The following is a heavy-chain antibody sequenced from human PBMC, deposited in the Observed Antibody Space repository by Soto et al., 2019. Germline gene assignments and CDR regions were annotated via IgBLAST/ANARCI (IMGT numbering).Heavy chain of an antibody. D-gene: IGHD3-10*01. CDR3: ATEKSGSPGDS. CDR2: IYHNGNT. Sequence: SETLSLTCTVSGASISSYYWSWIRQPPGEGLEWIAYIYHNGNTNYNPSLMNRVTISLDTSRNQFSLSLSSVTAADTAVYYCATEKSGSPGDSWGQGVLVTVSS. CDR1: GASISSYY. V-gene: IGHV4-59*01. J-gene: IGHJ4*02.